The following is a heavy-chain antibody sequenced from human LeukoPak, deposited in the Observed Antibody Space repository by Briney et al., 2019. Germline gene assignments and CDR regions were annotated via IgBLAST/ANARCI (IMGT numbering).Heavy chain of an antibody. V-gene: IGHV1-46*01. CDR1: GYTFTSYY. D-gene: IGHD3-22*01. CDR3: ARKRIQYYYDSSGYSTGGYYYYYGMDV. Sequence: ASVKVSCKASGYTFTSYYMHWVRQAPGQGLEWMGIINPSGGSTSYAQKFQGRVTMTRDTSTSTVYMELSSLRSEDTAVYYCARKRIQYYYDSSGYSTGGYYYYYGMDVWGQGTTVTVSS. CDR2: INPSGGST. J-gene: IGHJ6*02.